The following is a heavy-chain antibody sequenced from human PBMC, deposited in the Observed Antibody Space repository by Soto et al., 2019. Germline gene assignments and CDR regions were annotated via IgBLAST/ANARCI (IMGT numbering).Heavy chain of an antibody. D-gene: IGHD1-1*01. CDR1: GLIFSDVW. V-gene: IGHV3-15*01. CDR2: IKTKPDDGTI. Sequence: PGGSLRLSCAASGLIFSDVWMTWVRQAPGKGLEWVGRIKTKPDDGTIDYAAPVRGRFTISRDDSKNTLYLQMTSLTPDDTGVYYCTISNLGVDFWGPGTLVTVSS. CDR3: TISNLGVDF. J-gene: IGHJ4*02.